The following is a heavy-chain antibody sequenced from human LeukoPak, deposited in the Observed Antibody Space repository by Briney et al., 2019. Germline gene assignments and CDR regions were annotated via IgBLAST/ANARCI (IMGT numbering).Heavy chain of an antibody. Sequence: ASVTVSFKASGYTFTGYYIHWVRLAPGQGLQWMGWINPKSGATNYAQSFQGRVALTTDTSISTAFMELSNLRPDDTAIYFCARSVTYNWFDPWGQGTRVTVSS. V-gene: IGHV1-2*02. CDR2: INPKSGAT. CDR1: GYTFTGYY. D-gene: IGHD2-21*02. J-gene: IGHJ5*02. CDR3: ARSVTYNWFDP.